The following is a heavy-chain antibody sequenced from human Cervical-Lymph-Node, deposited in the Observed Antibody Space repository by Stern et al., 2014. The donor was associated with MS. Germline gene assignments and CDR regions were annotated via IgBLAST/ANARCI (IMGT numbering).Heavy chain of an antibody. J-gene: IGHJ4*02. CDR3: AREGTETAVAAFDL. V-gene: IGHV1-69*01. D-gene: IGHD6-19*01. CDR1: GGTFSSNS. CDR2: IIPIFNTA. Sequence: QVQLVQSGAEVRKPGSSVKVSCKAYGGTFSSNSFSWVRQATGQGLEWMGQIIPIFNTANYAQKFQGRVTMTADGSTSTVYMELSSLRSEDTAVYYCAREGTETAVAAFDLWGQGTLVTVSS.